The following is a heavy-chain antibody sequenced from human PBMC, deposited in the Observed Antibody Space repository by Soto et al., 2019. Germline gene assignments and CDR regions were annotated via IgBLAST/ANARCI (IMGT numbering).Heavy chain of an antibody. CDR2: IYYSGST. Sequence: SETLSLTCAVYGGSFSGYYWSWIRQPPGKGLELIGNIYYSGSTYYNPSLRSRAIMSVDTSQNQFSLKLSSLTAADTAVYFCARADDFSDRFDYWGQGALVTVSS. CDR1: GGSFSGYY. J-gene: IGHJ4*02. V-gene: IGHV4-30-4*01. CDR3: ARADDFSDRFDY. D-gene: IGHD4-17*01.